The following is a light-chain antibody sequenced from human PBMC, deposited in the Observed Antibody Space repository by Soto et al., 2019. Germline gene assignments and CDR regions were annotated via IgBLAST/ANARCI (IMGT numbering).Light chain of an antibody. CDR2: AAS. CDR3: QQSYRTPIT. J-gene: IGKJ5*01. V-gene: IGKV1-12*01. CDR1: QGISRS. Sequence: DIQMTQSPSSVSASVGDRVTISCQASQGISRSLAWYQQKPGKAPKLLIYAASSLQSGVPSRFSGSGFGTDFTLTISSLQPEDVATYFCQQSYRTPITFGQGTRLEIK.